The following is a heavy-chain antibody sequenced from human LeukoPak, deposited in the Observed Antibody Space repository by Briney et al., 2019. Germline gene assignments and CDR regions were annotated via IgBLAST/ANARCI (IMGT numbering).Heavy chain of an antibody. V-gene: IGHV4-59*02. CDR2: GHFTGNT. CDR1: GDSVRNYY. D-gene: IGHD3-9*01. CDR3: AKGRKDFDTNLGPFDS. J-gene: IGHJ4*02. Sequence: SETLSLTCIVSGDSVRNYYWNWIRQPPGKGLEWIGYGHFTGNTFSNPSLKSRVTFSVDTSKTQFSLKVTSVTTADTAVYYCAKGRKDFDTNLGPFDSWGQGILVTVSS.